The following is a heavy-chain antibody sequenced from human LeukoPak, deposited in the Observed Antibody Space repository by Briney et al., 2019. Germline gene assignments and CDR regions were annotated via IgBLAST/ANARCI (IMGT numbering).Heavy chain of an antibody. CDR2: INPNSGGT. Sequence: ASVKVSCKASGYTCTGYYMHWVRQAPGQGLEWMGWINPNSGGTSYAQKFQGRVTMTGDTSISTAYMELSSLRSDDTAVYYCARGDGYSFGRDFDYWGQGTLVTVSS. V-gene: IGHV1-2*02. CDR1: GYTCTGYY. CDR3: ARGDGYSFGRDFDY. J-gene: IGHJ4*02. D-gene: IGHD5-18*01.